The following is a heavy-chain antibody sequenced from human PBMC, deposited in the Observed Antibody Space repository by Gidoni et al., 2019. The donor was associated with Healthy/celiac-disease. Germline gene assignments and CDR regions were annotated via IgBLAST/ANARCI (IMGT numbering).Heavy chain of an antibody. Sequence: QVQLVQSGAEVKKPGASVTVSCQASGYTFTSYGISWVRQAPGQGLEWMGWISAYNGNTNYAQKLQGRVTMTTDTSTSTAYMELRSLRSDDTAVYYCARDRPGWVGGGYFDYWGQGTLVTVSS. CDR3: ARDRPGWVGGGYFDY. D-gene: IGHD3-16*01. V-gene: IGHV1-18*01. CDR1: GYTFTSYG. CDR2: ISAYNGNT. J-gene: IGHJ4*02.